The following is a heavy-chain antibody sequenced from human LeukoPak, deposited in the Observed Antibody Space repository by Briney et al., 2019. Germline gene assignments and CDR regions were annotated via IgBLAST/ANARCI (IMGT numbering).Heavy chain of an antibody. CDR1: GFTVNDYW. D-gene: IGHD1-7*01. CDR2: IKTDGRST. J-gene: IGHJ4*02. Sequence: GGSLRLSCAASGFTVNDYWMYWVRQAPGKGLVWVSLIKTDGRSTTYADSVKGRFTISRDNAKNALYLQMNSLRAEDTAVYYCATAGNYRFDYWGQGTLVTVSS. CDR3: ATAGNYRFDY. V-gene: IGHV3-74*01.